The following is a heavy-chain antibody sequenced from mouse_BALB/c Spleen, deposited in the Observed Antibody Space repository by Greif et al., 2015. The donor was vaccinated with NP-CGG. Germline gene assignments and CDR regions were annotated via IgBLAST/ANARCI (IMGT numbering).Heavy chain of an antibody. CDR2: IYPGSGNT. Sequence: LVESGPELVKPGASVKISCEASGYTFTDYYINWVKQKPGQGLEWIGWIYPGSGNTKYNEKFKGKATLTVDTSSSTAYMQFSSLTSEDTAVYFCARRTGTEAMDYWGQGTSVTVSS. J-gene: IGHJ4*01. V-gene: IGHV1-84*02. D-gene: IGHD4-1*01. CDR3: ARRTGTEAMDY. CDR1: GYTFTDYY.